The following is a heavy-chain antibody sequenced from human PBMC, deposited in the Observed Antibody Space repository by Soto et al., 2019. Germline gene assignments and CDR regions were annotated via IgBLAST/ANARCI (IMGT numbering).Heavy chain of an antibody. J-gene: IGHJ6*02. V-gene: IGHV4-59*01. CDR1: GGSISSYY. CDR3: ARGPRGSSYYYYGMDV. CDR2: IYYSGST. D-gene: IGHD6-6*01. Sequence: QVQLQESGPGLVKPSETLSLTCTVSGGSISSYYWSWIRQPPGKGLEWIGYIYYSGSTNYNPSLKSRVTISVDPSKNQCSLKLSSVTAADTAVYYCARGPRGSSYYYYGMDVWGQGTTVTVSS.